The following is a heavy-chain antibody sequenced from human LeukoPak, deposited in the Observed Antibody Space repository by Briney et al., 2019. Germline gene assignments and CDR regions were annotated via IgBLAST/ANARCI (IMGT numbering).Heavy chain of an antibody. J-gene: IGHJ3*02. V-gene: IGHV4-59*01. CDR1: GGSISSYY. CDR3: ASKQRDRSGYLDDAFDI. Sequence: SETLSLTCTVSGGSISSYYWSWIRQPPGKGLEWIGYIYYSGSTNYNPSLKSRVTISVDTSKNQFSLKLSSVTAADTAVYYCASKQRDRSGYLDDAFDIWGQGTMVTVSS. CDR2: IYYSGST. D-gene: IGHD3-22*01.